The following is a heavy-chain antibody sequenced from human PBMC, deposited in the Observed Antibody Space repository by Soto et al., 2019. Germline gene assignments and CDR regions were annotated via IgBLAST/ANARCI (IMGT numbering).Heavy chain of an antibody. Sequence: SETLSLTCTVSGGSISSGGYYCSWIRQHPGKGLEWIGYIYYSGSTYYNPSLKSRVTISVDTSKNQFSLKLSSVTAADTAVYYCAGSNYVHYYYGMDVWGQGTTVTSP. D-gene: IGHD1-7*01. CDR3: AGSNYVHYYYGMDV. CDR1: GGSISSGGYY. J-gene: IGHJ6*02. V-gene: IGHV4-31*03. CDR2: IYYSGST.